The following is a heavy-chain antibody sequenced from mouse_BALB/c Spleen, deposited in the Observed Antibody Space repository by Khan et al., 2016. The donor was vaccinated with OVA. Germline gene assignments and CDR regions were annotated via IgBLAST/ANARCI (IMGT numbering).Heavy chain of an antibody. CDR2: ISDGGSYT. V-gene: IGHV5-4*02. J-gene: IGHJ3*01. D-gene: IGHD2-13*01. CDR1: AFTFSDYY. Sequence: EVELVESGGGLVKPGGSLKLSCAASAFTFSDYYMYWVRQTPEKRLEWLATISDGGSYTYYPDSVKGRFTISRDDAKNNLYLQMSSLKSEDTAMYYCARGYYGDPFAYWGQGTLVTISA. CDR3: ARGYYGDPFAY.